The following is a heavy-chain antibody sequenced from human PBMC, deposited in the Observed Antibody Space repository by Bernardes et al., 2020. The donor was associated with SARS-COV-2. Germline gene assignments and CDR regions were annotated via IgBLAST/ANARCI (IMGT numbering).Heavy chain of an antibody. Sequence: GGSLRLSCAASGFIFSGYSMNWVRQAPGKGLEWVSSISTSSTYIYDADSVKGRFTISRDNAKNSLYLQMSSLRVEDTAVYYCARGGSDHYDYWGQGTLVTVSS. CDR3: ARGGSDHYDY. CDR2: ISTSSTYI. CDR1: GFIFSGYS. J-gene: IGHJ4*02. D-gene: IGHD6-19*01. V-gene: IGHV3-21*01.